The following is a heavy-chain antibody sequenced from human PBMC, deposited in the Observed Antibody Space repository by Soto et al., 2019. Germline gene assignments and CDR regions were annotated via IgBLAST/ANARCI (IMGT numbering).Heavy chain of an antibody. CDR2: IYYSGST. CDR1: GGSFSGYY. Sequence: SETLSLTCAVYGGSFSGYYWSWIRQPPGKGLEWIGYIYYSGSTNYNPSLKSRVTISVDTSKNQFSLKLSSVTAADTAVYYCARSYGSCFDYWGQGTLVTVSS. D-gene: IGHD5-18*01. J-gene: IGHJ4*02. CDR3: ARSYGSCFDY. V-gene: IGHV4-59*08.